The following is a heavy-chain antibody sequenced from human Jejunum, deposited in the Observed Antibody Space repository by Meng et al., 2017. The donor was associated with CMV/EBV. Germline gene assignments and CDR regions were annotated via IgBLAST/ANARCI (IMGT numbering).Heavy chain of an antibody. J-gene: IGHJ5*02. CDR2: FNPSSGST. CDR1: YF. D-gene: IGHD3-22*01. V-gene: IGHV1-46*04. CDR3: SRGPYYYESSGYYGGQSNWVDP. Sequence: YFLHWVRQAPVPGLEWMGIFNPSSGSTTYARKLQGRVTMTRDPSTSTFYMELSSLTSEDTAVYFCSRGPYYYESSGYYGGQSNWVDPWGQGTLVTVSS.